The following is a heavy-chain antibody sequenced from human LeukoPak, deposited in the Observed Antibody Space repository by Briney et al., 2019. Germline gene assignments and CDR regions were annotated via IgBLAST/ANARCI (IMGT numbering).Heavy chain of an antibody. CDR2: IKSRTDGGTT. Sequence: TGGSLRLSCAASGFTFSSYAMSWVRQAPGKGLEWVGRIKSRTDGGTTDYAAPVKGRFTISRDDSKNTLYLQMNSLKTEDTAVYYCTTDAFDIWGQGTMVTVSS. V-gene: IGHV3-15*01. CDR3: TTDAFDI. J-gene: IGHJ3*02. CDR1: GFTFSSYA.